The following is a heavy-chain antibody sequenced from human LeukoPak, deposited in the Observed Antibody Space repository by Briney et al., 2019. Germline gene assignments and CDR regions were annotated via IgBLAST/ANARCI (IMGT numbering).Heavy chain of an antibody. Sequence: GGSLRLSCAASGFTFSSYWMHWVRQAPGKGLVWVSRINTDGSSTSYADSVKGRFTISRDNAKNSLYLQMNSLRAEDTAVYHCARERGSSSFDAFDIWGQGTMVTVSS. CDR2: INTDGSST. J-gene: IGHJ3*02. D-gene: IGHD6-13*01. V-gene: IGHV3-74*01. CDR1: GFTFSSYW. CDR3: ARERGSSSFDAFDI.